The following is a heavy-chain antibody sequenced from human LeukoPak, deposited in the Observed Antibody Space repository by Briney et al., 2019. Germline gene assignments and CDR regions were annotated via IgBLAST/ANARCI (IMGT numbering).Heavy chain of an antibody. Sequence: SVMVSCKASGGTFSSYAISWVRQAPGQGLEWMGGIIPIFGTANYAQKFQGRVTITADESTSTAYMELRSLRSDDTAVYYCASQLEEDNWFDPWGQGTLVTVSS. CDR3: ASQLEEDNWFDP. D-gene: IGHD1-1*01. CDR1: GGTFSSYA. CDR2: IIPIFGTA. J-gene: IGHJ5*02. V-gene: IGHV1-69*13.